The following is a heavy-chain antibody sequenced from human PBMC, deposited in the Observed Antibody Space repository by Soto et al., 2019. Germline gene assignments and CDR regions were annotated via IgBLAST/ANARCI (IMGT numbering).Heavy chain of an antibody. CDR3: ARRRRYGGNSGDDFDI. Sequence: ASVKVSCKASGYTFTSYYMHWVRQAPGQGLEWMGIINPSGGSTSYAQKFQGRVTMTRDTSTSTVYMELSSLRSEDTAVYYCARRRRYGGNSGDDFDIWGQGTMVTVSS. CDR2: INPSGGST. CDR1: GYTFTSYY. V-gene: IGHV1-46*01. J-gene: IGHJ3*02. D-gene: IGHD4-17*01.